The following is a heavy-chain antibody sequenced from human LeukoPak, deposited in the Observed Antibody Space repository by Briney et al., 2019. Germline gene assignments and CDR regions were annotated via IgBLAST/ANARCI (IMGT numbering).Heavy chain of an antibody. D-gene: IGHD6-19*01. V-gene: IGHV4-59*01. CDR2: IYYSGST. CDR3: ARGSSSWYSSGWYYFDY. CDR1: GGSISSYY. Sequence: SETLSLTCTVSGGSISSYYWSWIRQPPGKGLEWIGYIYYSGSTNYNPSLKSRVTISVDTSKNQFSLKLSSVTAADTAVYYCARGSSSWYSSGWYYFDYWGQGTLVTVSS. J-gene: IGHJ4*02.